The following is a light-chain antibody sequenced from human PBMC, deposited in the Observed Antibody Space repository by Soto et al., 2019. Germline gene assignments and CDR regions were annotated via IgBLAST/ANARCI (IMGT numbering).Light chain of an antibody. CDR1: QSVSSY. CDR2: DAS. V-gene: IGKV3-11*01. J-gene: IGKJ5*01. Sequence: EIVLTQSPATLSLSPGERATLSCRASQSVSSYLAWYQQKPCQAPRLLIYDASTRATGIPARFSGSGSGTDFTLSISSLEPEDFAVYYCQQRTNWLISFGQGTRLEIK. CDR3: QQRTNWLIS.